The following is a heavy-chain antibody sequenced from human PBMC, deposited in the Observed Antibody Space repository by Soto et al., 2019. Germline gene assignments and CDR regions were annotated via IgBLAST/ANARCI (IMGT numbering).Heavy chain of an antibody. CDR2: IIPILGIA. V-gene: IGHV1-69*02. CDR3: ARGPVVPAAMDVGYYYYGMDV. CDR1: GGTFSSYT. D-gene: IGHD2-2*01. Sequence: QVQLVQSGAEVKKPGSSVKVSCKASGGTFSSYTISWVRQAPGQGLEWMGRIIPILGIANYAQKFQGRVTITADKSTSTAYMELSSQRSEDTAVYYCARGPVVPAAMDVGYYYYGMDVWGQGTTVTVSS. J-gene: IGHJ6*02.